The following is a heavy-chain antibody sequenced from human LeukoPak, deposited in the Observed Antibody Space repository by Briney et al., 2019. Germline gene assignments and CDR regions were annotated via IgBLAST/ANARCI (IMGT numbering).Heavy chain of an antibody. CDR3: IGQFSSSGAFDY. CDR2: IKSKTDGGTT. J-gene: IGHJ4*02. D-gene: IGHD6-6*01. Sequence: GGSLRLSCAGSGFTFSNAYMSWVRQAPGKGLEWVGRIKSKTDGGTTDYAAPVKGRFTISRDDSKSIAYLQMNSLKTEDTAVYYCIGQFSSSGAFDYWGQGTLVTVSS. CDR1: GFTFSNAY. V-gene: IGHV3-15*01.